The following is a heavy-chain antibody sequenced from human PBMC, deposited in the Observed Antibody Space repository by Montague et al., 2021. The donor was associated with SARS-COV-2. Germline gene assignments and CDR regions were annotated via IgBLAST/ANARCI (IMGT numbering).Heavy chain of an antibody. J-gene: IGHJ4*02. V-gene: IGHV3-23*01. CDR2: IGGNGRGT. Sequence: SLRLSCAASGFIFGDYWMSWVRQAPGKGLEWVAAIGGNGRGTYHAASVKGRFTISRDNSKSTVNLQMNSLTVGDTAVYFCAKAYDSGGYNYERGADYWGQGTLVTVS. CDR1: GFIFGDYW. D-gene: IGHD3-22*01. CDR3: AKAYDSGGYNYERGADY.